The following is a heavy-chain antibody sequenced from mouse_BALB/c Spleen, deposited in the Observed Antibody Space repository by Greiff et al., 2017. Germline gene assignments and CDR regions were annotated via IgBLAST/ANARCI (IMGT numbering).Heavy chain of an antibody. CDR3: ASYSSGLDY. CDR1: GYSITSDYA. J-gene: IGHJ2*01. Sequence: EVKLQESGPGLVKPSQSLSLTCTVTGYSITSDYAWNWIRQFPGNKLEWMGYISYSGSTSYNPSLKSRISITRDTSKNQFFLQLNSVTTEDTATYYCASYSSGLDYWGQGTTLTVSS. V-gene: IGHV3-2*02. D-gene: IGHD3-1*01. CDR2: ISYSGST.